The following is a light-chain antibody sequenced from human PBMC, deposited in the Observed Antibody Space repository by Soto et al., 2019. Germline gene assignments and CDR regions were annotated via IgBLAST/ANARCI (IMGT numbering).Light chain of an antibody. CDR1: QTVRNNY. CDR2: DAS. J-gene: IGKJ1*01. CDR3: QQSGSPSGWT. V-gene: IGKV3-20*01. Sequence: ECVLTQSPGTLSLSPGERATLSCRASQTVRNNYLAWYQQKPGQAPRLLIYDASSRATGIPGRFSGGGSGTDFTFTISRLEPEDFAVYYCQQSGSPSGWTFGRGTKVDIK.